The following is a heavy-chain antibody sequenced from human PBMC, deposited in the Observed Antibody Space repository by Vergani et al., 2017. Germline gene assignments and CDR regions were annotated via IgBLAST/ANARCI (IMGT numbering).Heavy chain of an antibody. CDR3: ARDFGDYVWGSYRKYYYGMDV. V-gene: IGHV3-30-3*01. CDR2: ISYDGSNK. D-gene: IGHD3-16*02. CDR1: GFTFSSYA. J-gene: IGHJ6*02. Sequence: VQLVESGGGLVKPGGSLRLSCAASGFTFSSYAMHWVRQAPGKGLEWVAVISYDGSNKYYADSVKGRFTISRDNSKNTLYLQMNSLRAEDTAVYYCARDFGDYVWGSYRKYYYGMDVWGQGTTVTVSS.